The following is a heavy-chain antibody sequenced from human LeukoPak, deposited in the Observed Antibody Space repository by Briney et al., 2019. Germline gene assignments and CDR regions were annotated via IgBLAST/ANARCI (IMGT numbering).Heavy chain of an antibody. CDR2: ISAYNGNT. J-gene: IGHJ3*02. D-gene: IGHD5-12*01. Sequence: GASVKVSCKAFGYTFTSFGISWVRQAPGQGLEWMGWISAYNGNTNYAQKLQGRVTMTTDTSTSTAYMELRSLRSDDTAVYYCARVKVATVAFDIWGQGTMVTVSS. CDR1: GYTFTSFG. V-gene: IGHV1-18*01. CDR3: ARVKVATVAFDI.